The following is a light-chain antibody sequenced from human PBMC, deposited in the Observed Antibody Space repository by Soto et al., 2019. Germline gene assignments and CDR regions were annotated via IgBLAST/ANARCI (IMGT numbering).Light chain of an antibody. CDR2: KNS. V-gene: IGLV1-47*01. Sequence: QAVVTQPPSASGTPGQRVTISCSGSTSNIGSNYVYWYEQLPGTAPKLLIYKNSQRPSGVPDRISGSKSGTSASLAISGLRSEDEADYYCCSYAGSYTYVFGTGTKLTVL. CDR3: CSYAGSYTYV. CDR1: TSNIGSNY. J-gene: IGLJ1*01.